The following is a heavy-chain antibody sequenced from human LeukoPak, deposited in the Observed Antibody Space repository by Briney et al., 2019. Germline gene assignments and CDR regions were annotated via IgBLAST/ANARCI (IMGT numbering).Heavy chain of an antibody. J-gene: IGHJ5*02. V-gene: IGHV4-34*01. CDR3: ARGGYSYGYVKDWFDP. CDR1: GGSFSAFY. Sequence: SETLSLTCSVYGGSFSAFYWNWIRQPPGKGLEWVGEVNHSGSTNYNPSLKSRVTISVDTSKNQFSLKLSSVTAADTAVYYCARGGYSYGYVKDWFDPWGQGTLVTVSS. D-gene: IGHD5-18*01. CDR2: VNHSGST.